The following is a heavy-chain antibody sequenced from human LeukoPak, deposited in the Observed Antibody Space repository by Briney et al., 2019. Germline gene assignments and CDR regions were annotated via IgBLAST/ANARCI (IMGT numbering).Heavy chain of an antibody. D-gene: IGHD3-22*01. Sequence: GGSLRLSCAASGFTFSSYGMHWVRQAPGKGLEWVAVISYDGSNKYYADSVKGRFTISRDNSKNTLYLQMNSLRGEDTAVYYCAKEDYDSSGYYSDYWGQGTLVTVSS. CDR1: GFTFSSYG. J-gene: IGHJ4*02. CDR2: ISYDGSNK. V-gene: IGHV3-30*18. CDR3: AKEDYDSSGYYSDY.